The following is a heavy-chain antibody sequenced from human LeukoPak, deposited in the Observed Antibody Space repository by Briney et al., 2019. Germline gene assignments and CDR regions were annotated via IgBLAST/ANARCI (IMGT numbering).Heavy chain of an antibody. V-gene: IGHV3-33*01. Sequence: GGSLRLSCAASGFTFSSYGMHWVRQAPGKGLEWVAVIWYDGSNKYYADSVKGRFTISRDNSKNTLYLQMNSLRAEDTAVYYCVRDSRYCSGGSCYSVSDYWGQGTLVTVSS. CDR1: GFTFSSYG. CDR3: VRDSRYCSGGSCYSVSDY. D-gene: IGHD2-15*01. CDR2: IWYDGSNK. J-gene: IGHJ4*02.